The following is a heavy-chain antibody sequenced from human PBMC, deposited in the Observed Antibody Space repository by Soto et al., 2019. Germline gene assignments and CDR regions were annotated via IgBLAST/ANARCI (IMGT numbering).Heavy chain of an antibody. CDR2: IAGSVGST. J-gene: IGHJ4*02. V-gene: IGHV3-23*01. CDR1: GFTFSDHG. Sequence: GGSLRLSCAASGFTFSDHGMSWVRQAPGQGPEWVSAIAGSVGSTYYADSVKGRFTISGDNSKNMLYLQMDSLRDEDTAVYYCAKDRTIASRNFDDWGQGALVTVSS. D-gene: IGHD6-6*01. CDR3: AKDRTIASRNFDD.